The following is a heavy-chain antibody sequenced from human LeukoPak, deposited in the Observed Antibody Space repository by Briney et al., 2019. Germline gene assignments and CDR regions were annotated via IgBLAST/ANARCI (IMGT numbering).Heavy chain of an antibody. V-gene: IGHV3-23*01. CDR1: GFTFSSYS. CDR2: INGGGGST. J-gene: IGHJ4*02. D-gene: IGHD4-17*01. Sequence: PGGSLRLSCAASGFTFSSYSMSWVRQAPGGGLEWVSAINGGGGSTSYADSAKGRFTISRDNSKNTLYLQMNSLRAEDTAVYYCAKGPRNYGEFDYWGQGTLVTVSS. CDR3: AKGPRNYGEFDY.